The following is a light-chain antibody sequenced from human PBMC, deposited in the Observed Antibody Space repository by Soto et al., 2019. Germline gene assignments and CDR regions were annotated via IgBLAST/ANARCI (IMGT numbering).Light chain of an antibody. V-gene: IGKV1-39*01. Sequence: IQMTQSTSSLSASVGDRVTITCRASQSISSYLNWYQQKPGKAPKLLIYAASSLQSGVPSRFSGSGSGTDFTLTISSLQPEDFATYYCQQSYSPVFGQGTKVDIK. CDR3: QQSYSPV. CDR1: QSISSY. J-gene: IGKJ1*01. CDR2: AAS.